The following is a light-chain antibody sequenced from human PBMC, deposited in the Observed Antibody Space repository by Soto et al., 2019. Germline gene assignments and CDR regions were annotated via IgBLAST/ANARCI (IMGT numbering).Light chain of an antibody. CDR1: QTISHW. Sequence: IQMTHSPSTLSASVGDRVTITCRASQTISHWLAWYQQRPGKAPRLLIHKASTLESGVPSRFSGSGSGTKFTLTISSLQPEDFATYYCQQYNDFWTFGQGTKVDIK. CDR2: KAS. J-gene: IGKJ1*01. CDR3: QQYNDFWT. V-gene: IGKV1-5*03.